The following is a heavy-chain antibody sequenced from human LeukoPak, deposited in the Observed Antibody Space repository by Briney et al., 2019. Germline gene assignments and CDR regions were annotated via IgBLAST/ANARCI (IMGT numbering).Heavy chain of an antibody. D-gene: IGHD3-22*01. CDR2: INHSGST. J-gene: IGHJ5*02. V-gene: IGHV4-34*01. Sequence: SETLSLTCAVYGGSFSGYYWSWIRQPPGKGLEWIGEINHSGSTNYNPSLKSRVTISVDTSKNQFSLKLSSVTAADTAVYYCARGFSYDSSGYYYAHWFDPWGQGTLVTVSS. CDR3: ARGFSYDSSGYYYAHWFDP. CDR1: GGSFSGYY.